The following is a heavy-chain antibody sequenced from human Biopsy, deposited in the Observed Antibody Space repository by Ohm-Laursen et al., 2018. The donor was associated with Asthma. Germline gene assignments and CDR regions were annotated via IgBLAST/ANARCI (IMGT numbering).Heavy chain of an antibody. J-gene: IGHJ3*02. V-gene: IGHV3-30*01. CDR2: ISKDASTQ. D-gene: IGHD1-1*01. CDR1: GFSFSNFA. Sequence: SLRLSCAASGFSFSNFAIHWVRQAPGKGLEWVGVISKDASTQDYADSVKGRFTMARDNSKNTLDLQMNSLREEDTAVYYCVRDGTDDAFDIWGKGTVVSVSS. CDR3: VRDGTDDAFDI.